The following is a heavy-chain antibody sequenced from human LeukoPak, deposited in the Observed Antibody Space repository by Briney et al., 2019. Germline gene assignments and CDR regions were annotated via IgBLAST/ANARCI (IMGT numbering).Heavy chain of an antibody. Sequence: PGGSLRLSCAASGFTFSSYAMSWVRQAPGKGLEWVSAISNSDGSTYYTDSVKGRFTISRDNSKNTLYLQMDSLRAEDTAVYYCAKSRTSTAYFNFDYWGQGTLVTVSS. CDR1: GFTFSSYA. CDR3: AKSRTSTAYFNFDY. CDR2: ISNSDGST. D-gene: IGHD3-22*01. J-gene: IGHJ4*02. V-gene: IGHV3-23*01.